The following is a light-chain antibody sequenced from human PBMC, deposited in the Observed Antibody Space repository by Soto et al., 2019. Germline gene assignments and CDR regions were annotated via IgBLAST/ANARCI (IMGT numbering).Light chain of an antibody. J-gene: IGKJ1*01. CDR1: QTISSW. V-gene: IGKV1-5*03. CDR3: QHYKSDSEA. CDR2: KAS. Sequence: DIQMTQSPSTLSGSVGDRVTITCRASQTISSWLAWYQQKPGKAPKLLIYKASTLKRGVPSRFSGSGSGTEFTITISSLQAADYPTYYCQHYKSDSEAFGEGTKV.